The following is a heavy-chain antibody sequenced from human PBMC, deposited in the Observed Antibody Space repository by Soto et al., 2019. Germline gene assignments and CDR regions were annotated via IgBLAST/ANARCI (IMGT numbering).Heavy chain of an antibody. D-gene: IGHD3-10*01. J-gene: IGHJ6*02. CDR2: INPNSGVT. V-gene: IGHV1-2*02. CDR1: GYTFTSYD. CDR3: AREVTMVRGARVYGMDV. Sequence: SSVKVSCKASGYTFTSYDINWVRQAPGQGLEWMGWINPNSGVTNYAQKFQGRVTMTRDMPISTAYMELSRLRSDDTAVYYCAREVTMVRGARVYGMDVWGQGTTVTVSS.